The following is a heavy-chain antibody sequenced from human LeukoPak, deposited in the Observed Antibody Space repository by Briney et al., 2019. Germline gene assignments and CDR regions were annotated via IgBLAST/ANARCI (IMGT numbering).Heavy chain of an antibody. V-gene: IGHV3-23*01. D-gene: IGHD6-13*01. CDR2: ISGSVGST. Sequence: GGSLRLSCAASGFTLRGHARSWIRQAPGKGLEWVSAISGSVGSTYYADSVKGRFTISRDNSKNTLYLQMNSLRAEDTAVYYCAKDESMAAAGTVRDYWGQGTLVTVSS. J-gene: IGHJ4*02. CDR1: GFTLRGHA. CDR3: AKDESMAAAGTVRDY.